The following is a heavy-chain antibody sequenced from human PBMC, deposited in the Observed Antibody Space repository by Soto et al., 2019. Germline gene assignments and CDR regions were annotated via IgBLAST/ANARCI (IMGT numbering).Heavy chain of an antibody. V-gene: IGHV1-18*01. CDR1: GYTFTSYG. CDR3: AAPNASGSGSYFGY. D-gene: IGHD3-10*01. CDR2: ISAYNGNT. J-gene: IGHJ4*02. Sequence: ASVKVSCKASGYTFTSYGIIWVRQALGQGLEWVGWISAYNGNTNYAQKLQGRVTMTTDTSTSTAYMELRSLRSDDTAVYYCAAPNASGSGSYFGYWGQGTLVTVSS.